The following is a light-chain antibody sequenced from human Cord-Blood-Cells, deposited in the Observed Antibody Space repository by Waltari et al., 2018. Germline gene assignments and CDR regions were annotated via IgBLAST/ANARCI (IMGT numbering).Light chain of an antibody. J-gene: IGLJ1*01. Sequence: SYELTQSPSVSVSSGQTASITRSGDRLGANYACWYQQKPGQSQVLVIYQDSKRPSGIPERFSGSNSGNTATLTISGTQAMDEADYYCQAWDSSTYVFGTGTKVTVL. V-gene: IGLV3-1*01. CDR2: QDS. CDR3: QAWDSSTYV. CDR1: RLGANY.